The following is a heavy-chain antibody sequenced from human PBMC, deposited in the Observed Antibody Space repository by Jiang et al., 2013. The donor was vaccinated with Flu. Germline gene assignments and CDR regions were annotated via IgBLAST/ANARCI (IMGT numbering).Heavy chain of an antibody. CDR2: T. J-gene: IGHJ4*02. CDR3: ANLYSSGWYRSDY. Sequence: TYYADSVKGRFTISRDNSKNTLYLQMNSLRAEDTAVYYCANLYSSGWYRSDYWGQGTLVTVSS. V-gene: IGHV3-23*01. D-gene: IGHD6-19*01.